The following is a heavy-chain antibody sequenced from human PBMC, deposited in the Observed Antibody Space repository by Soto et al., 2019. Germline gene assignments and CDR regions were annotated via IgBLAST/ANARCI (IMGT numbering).Heavy chain of an antibody. CDR2: ILPVFGTT. J-gene: IGHJ4*02. D-gene: IGHD3-16*01. CDR1: GGLFSSFA. Sequence: QGPLVQSGPEVKTVGSSVKLSCKDSGGLFSSFAISWVRQAPGQGLECLGGILPVFGTTNYPEKFQDRVTSTADESTNTAYVQLSSLTSGDTAIYYCARGGSPYVWFNEFWGQGTLVTVS. V-gene: IGHV1-69*01. CDR3: ARGGSPYVWFNEF.